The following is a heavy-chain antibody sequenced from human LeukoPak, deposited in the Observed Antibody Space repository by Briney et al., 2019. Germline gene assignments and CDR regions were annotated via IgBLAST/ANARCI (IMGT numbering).Heavy chain of an antibody. J-gene: IGHJ4*02. D-gene: IGHD1-26*01. CDR2: INPSGGST. CDR1: GYTFTSYY. CDR3: AREATVGATDY. V-gene: IGHV1-46*01. Sequence: GASVKVSCKASGYTFTSYYMHWVRQAPGQGLKWMGIINPSGGSTSYAQKFQGRVTMTRDTSTSTVYMELSSLRSEDTAVYYCAREATVGATDYWGQGTLVTVSS.